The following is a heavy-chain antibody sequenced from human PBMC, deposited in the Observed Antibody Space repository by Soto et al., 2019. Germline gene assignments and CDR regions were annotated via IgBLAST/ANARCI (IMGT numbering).Heavy chain of an antibody. J-gene: IGHJ4*02. V-gene: IGHV3-21*01. CDR3: ARDWDCSGGSCYFDY. CDR2: ISSSSSYI. Sequence: EVQLVESWGGLVKPGGSLRLSCAASGFTFSSYSMNWVRQAPGKGLEWVSSISSSSSYIYYADSVKGRFTISRDNAKNSLYLQMNSLRAEDTAVYYCARDWDCSGGSCYFDYWGQGTLVTVSS. D-gene: IGHD2-15*01. CDR1: GFTFSSYS.